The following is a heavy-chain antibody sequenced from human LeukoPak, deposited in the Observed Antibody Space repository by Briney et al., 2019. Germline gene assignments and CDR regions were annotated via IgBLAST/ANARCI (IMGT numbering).Heavy chain of an antibody. D-gene: IGHD1-26*01. J-gene: IGHJ4*02. V-gene: IGHV3-7*01. CDR3: ARDVIGSLED. CDR1: GFTFSSSW. CDR2: IKGDGSAK. Sequence: GGSLRLSCAASGFTFSSSWMAWVRQAPGKGLEGVANIKGDGSAKHSADSVKGRFTISRDNAKNSLYLQMNSLRVEDTGVYFCARDVIGSLEDWGQGTLVTVSS.